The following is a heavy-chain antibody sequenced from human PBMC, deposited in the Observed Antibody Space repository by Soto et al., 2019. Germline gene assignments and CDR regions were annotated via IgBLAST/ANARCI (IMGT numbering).Heavy chain of an antibody. D-gene: IGHD1-20*01. CDR2: IYYSGST. V-gene: IGHV4-59*08. J-gene: IGHJ3*01. CDR3: ARRYGSAFDF. Sequence: SETLYLTCTVSGGSISSYCWSWIRQPPGKGLEWIGYIYYSGSTNYNPSLKSRVTISVDTSKNQFSLKLSSVAAADTAVYYCARRYGSAFDFWGQGTMVTVSS. CDR1: GGSISSYC.